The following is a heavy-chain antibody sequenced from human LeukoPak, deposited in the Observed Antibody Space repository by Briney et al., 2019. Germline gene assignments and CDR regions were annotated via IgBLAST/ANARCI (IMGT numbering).Heavy chain of an antibody. CDR2: ISGLSTHI. CDR3: GRAFPPLRTSSAGDL. CDR1: GFTFSDYD. D-gene: IGHD3-16*01. J-gene: IGHJ4*02. V-gene: IGHV3-69-1*02. Sequence: GGSLRLSCSAAGFTFSDYDMNWVRQAPGKGLEWVSSISGLSTHIYYGDSVKGRFSISRDNAKNSVYLQMNSLGVEDTAIYYCGRAFPPLRTSSAGDLWGQGILVTVSS.